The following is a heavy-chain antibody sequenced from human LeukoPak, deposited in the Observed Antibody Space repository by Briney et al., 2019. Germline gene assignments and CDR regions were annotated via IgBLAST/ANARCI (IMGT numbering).Heavy chain of an antibody. V-gene: IGHV3-30*18. CDR2: ISYDGSNK. J-gene: IGHJ6*02. CDR3: AKVVYGDYALHYYYYGMDV. D-gene: IGHD4-17*01. Sequence: GRSLRLSCAASGFTFSSYGMHWVRQAPGKGLEWVAVISYDGSNKYYADSVKGRFTISRDNSKNTLYLQMNSLRAEDTAVYYCAKVVYGDYALHYYYYGMDVWGQGTTVTVSS. CDR1: GFTFSSYG.